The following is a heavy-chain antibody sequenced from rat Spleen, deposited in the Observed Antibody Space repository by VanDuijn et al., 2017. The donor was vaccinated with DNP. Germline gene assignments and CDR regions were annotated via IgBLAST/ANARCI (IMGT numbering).Heavy chain of an antibody. CDR1: GFSLTSNT. CDR3: AKRENSGYFDY. D-gene: IGHD4-3*01. V-gene: IGHV2-47*01. J-gene: IGHJ2*01. CDR2: MWSNGCT. Sequence: QVQLMESGPGLVQPSHTLSLTCTVSGFSLTSNTVSWTRQPPGKGLEWMGVMWSNGCTDYNSAIKARLSISRDTSKSQVFLKMHSLQIEDTAMYFCAKRENSGYFDYWGQGVMVTVSS.